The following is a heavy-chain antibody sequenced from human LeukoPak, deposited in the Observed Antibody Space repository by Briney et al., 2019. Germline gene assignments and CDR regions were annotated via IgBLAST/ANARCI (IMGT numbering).Heavy chain of an antibody. CDR3: AKVRGYSYGSFDY. Sequence: PGGSLRLSCAASGLTFSSYAMSWVLQAPGKGLEWVSAISGSGGSTYYADSVKGRFTISRDNSKNTLYLQMNSLRAADTAVYYCAKVRGYSYGSFDYWGQGTLVTVSS. CDR2: ISGSGGST. J-gene: IGHJ4*02. D-gene: IGHD5-18*01. CDR1: GLTFSSYA. V-gene: IGHV3-23*01.